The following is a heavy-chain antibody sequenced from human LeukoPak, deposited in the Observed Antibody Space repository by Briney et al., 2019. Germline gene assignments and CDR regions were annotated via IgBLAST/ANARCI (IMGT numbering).Heavy chain of an antibody. CDR2: IIPIFGTA. CDR1: GGTFSSYA. J-gene: IGHJ3*02. CDR3: ARGMRLYPRIAAAGLDAFDI. Sequence: SVKVSCKASGGTFSSYAISWVRQAPGQGLEWMGGIIPIFGTANYAQKFQGRVTITAYESTSTAYMELSSLRSEDTAVYYCARGMRLYPRIAAAGLDAFDIWGQGTMVTVSS. D-gene: IGHD6-13*01. V-gene: IGHV1-69*13.